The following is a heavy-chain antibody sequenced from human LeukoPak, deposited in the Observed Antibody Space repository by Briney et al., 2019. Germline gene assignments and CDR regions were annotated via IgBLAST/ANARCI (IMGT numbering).Heavy chain of an antibody. V-gene: IGHV3-23*01. Sequence: GGSLRLSCAASGFTFSSYAMSWVRQAPGKGLEWVSGISASGGSTYYADSVKGRFTISRDNSKNTLYLQMNSLRAEDTAVYYCAKGYSASSQPPSGYWGQGTLVTVSS. J-gene: IGHJ4*02. D-gene: IGHD1-26*01. CDR3: AKGYSASSQPPSGY. CDR1: GFTFSSYA. CDR2: ISASGGST.